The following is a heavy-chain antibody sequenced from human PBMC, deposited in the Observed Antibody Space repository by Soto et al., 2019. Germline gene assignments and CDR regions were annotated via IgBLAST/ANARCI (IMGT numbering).Heavy chain of an antibody. CDR3: ARSSSGYTWSNEF. CDR2: IIPVFQTA. J-gene: IGHJ4*02. CDR1: GGLFSSYP. V-gene: IGHV1-69*01. D-gene: IGHD3-22*01. Sequence: QEQLVQSGAEVKKPGSSVKVSCKASGGLFSSYPISWVRQVPGQGLEWMGGIIPVFQTAYYTQRFQGRVTITADESTNTAYMELSSLRSEDTAIYYCARSSSGYTWSNEFWGQGTLITVSS.